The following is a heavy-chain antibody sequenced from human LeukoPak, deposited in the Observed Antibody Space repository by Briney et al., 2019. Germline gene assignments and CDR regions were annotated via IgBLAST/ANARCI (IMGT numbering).Heavy chain of an antibody. CDR1: GYTFSDYG. CDR3: ARDNYYGMDV. V-gene: IGHV1-18*01. J-gene: IGHJ6*02. CDR2: ISAYNGNT. Sequence: ASVKVSCKASGYTFSDYGVSWVRQAPGQGLEWMGRISAYNGNTNYLQKFQGRVTMTTDTSTATAYMELRSLRPSDTAVYYCARDNYYGMDVWGQGTTVTVSS.